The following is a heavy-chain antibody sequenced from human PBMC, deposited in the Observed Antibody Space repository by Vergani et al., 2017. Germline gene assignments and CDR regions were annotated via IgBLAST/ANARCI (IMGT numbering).Heavy chain of an antibody. J-gene: IGHJ6*03. CDR3: ARVGTYCSGGSCYYYYYYMDV. CDR1: GFTFSSYS. CDR2: ISSSSSTI. V-gene: IGHV3-48*04. Sequence: TASGFTFSSYSMNWVRQAPGKGLEWVSYISSSSSTIYYADSVKGRFTISRDNAKNSLYLQMNSLRAEDTAVYYCARVGTYCSGGSCYYYYYYMDVWGKGTTVTVSS. D-gene: IGHD2-15*01.